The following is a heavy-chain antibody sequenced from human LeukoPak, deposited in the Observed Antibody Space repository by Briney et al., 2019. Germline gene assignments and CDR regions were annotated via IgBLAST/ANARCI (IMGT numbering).Heavy chain of an antibody. J-gene: IGHJ4*02. Sequence: PGRSLRLSCAASGFTFSKHGMNWVRQAPGKGLEWVSYISDSSSRILYADSVKGRFTISRDNAKNSLYLQMNSLRAEDTAVYYCARSIAAAGYYFDYWGQGTLVTVSS. CDR3: ARSIAAAGYYFDY. CDR2: ISDSSSRI. V-gene: IGHV3-48*04. D-gene: IGHD6-13*01. CDR1: GFTFSKHG.